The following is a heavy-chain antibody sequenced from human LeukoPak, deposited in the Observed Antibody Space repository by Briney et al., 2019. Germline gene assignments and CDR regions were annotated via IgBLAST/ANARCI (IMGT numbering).Heavy chain of an antibody. D-gene: IGHD1-26*01. CDR1: GYTFSNAW. Sequence: GGSLRLSCAASGYTFSNAWMSWVRQAPGKGLEWVGRIKSRTDGGTTDYAAPVKGRFTISRDDSKNTLYLQMNSLKTEDTAVYYCTTDISGSYYVVGVIDYWGQGTLVTVSS. CDR2: IKSRTDGGTT. V-gene: IGHV3-15*01. J-gene: IGHJ4*02. CDR3: TTDISGSYYVVGVIDY.